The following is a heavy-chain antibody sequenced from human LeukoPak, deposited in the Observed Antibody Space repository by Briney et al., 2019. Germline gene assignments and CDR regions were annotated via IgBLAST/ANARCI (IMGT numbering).Heavy chain of an antibody. V-gene: IGHV1-46*01. CDR1: GYAFTSYY. Sequence: ASVQVSCKASGYAFTSYYMHWVRPAPGQGLEWMGIINPSGGSTSYAQKFQGRVTMTRDTSTSTVYMELSSLRSEDTAVYYCAREGQMGYYFDYWGQGTLVTVSS. J-gene: IGHJ4*02. CDR2: INPSGGST. D-gene: IGHD5-24*01. CDR3: AREGQMGYYFDY.